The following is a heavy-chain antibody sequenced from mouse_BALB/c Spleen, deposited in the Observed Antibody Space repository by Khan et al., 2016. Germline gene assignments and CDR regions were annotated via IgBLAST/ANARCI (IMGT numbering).Heavy chain of an antibody. Sequence: EVQLQESGPGLVKPSQSLSLTCTVTGYSITSDYDWNWIRQFPGNKLEWMGYINYSGNTNYNPSLNRRISITRDTSKNQFFLQLISVTTEDTATYYCARSRLSWFDYWGQGTLVTVSA. CDR2: INYSGNT. CDR1: GYSITSDYD. CDR3: ARSRLSWFDY. V-gene: IGHV3-2*02. J-gene: IGHJ3*01.